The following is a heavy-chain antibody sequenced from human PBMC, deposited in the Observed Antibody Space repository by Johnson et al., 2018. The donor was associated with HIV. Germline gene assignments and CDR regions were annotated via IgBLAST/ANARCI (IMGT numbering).Heavy chain of an antibody. V-gene: IGHV3-11*04. CDR2: ISSSGSNK. J-gene: IGHJ3*02. CDR3: ATVWRNEGRHAFDI. CDR1: GFTFSDYY. Sequence: QVQLVESRGGLVKPGGSLRLSCAASGFTFSDYYMSWIRQAPGKGLEWVSYISSSGSNKYYADSVKGRFTISRDNSKNSLYLQMNSLRAEDTAVYFCATVWRNEGRHAFDIWGQGTMVTVSS. D-gene: IGHD1-1*01.